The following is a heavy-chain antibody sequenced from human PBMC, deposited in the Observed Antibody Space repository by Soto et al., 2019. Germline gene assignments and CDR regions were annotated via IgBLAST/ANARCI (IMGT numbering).Heavy chain of an antibody. Sequence: TSETLSLTCTVSGGSMRGYFWTWIRQPPGKGLEWIGYIYYTVRTNYNPSLKSRLTISVDTSNNKFSLRLDSVTAADTAVYYCARDPGYSSSPANWFDPWGQGTVVTVSS. CDR1: GGSMRGYF. J-gene: IGHJ5*02. CDR2: IYYTVRT. V-gene: IGHV4-59*01. D-gene: IGHD5-18*01. CDR3: ARDPGYSSSPANWFDP.